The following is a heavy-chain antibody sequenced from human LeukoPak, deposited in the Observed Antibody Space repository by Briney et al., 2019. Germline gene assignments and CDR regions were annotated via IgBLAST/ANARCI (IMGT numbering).Heavy chain of an antibody. J-gene: IGHJ3*02. CDR2: INPNSGGT. V-gene: IGHV1-2*02. CDR3: AGSTIFGVVSSAFDI. CDR1: GYTFTGYY. Sequence: GASVKVSCKASGYTFTGYYMHWVRQAPGQGLEWMGWINPNSGGTNYAQKFQGRVTMTRDTSISTAYMELGRLRSDDTAVYYCAGSTIFGVVSSAFDIWGQGTMVTVSS. D-gene: IGHD3-3*01.